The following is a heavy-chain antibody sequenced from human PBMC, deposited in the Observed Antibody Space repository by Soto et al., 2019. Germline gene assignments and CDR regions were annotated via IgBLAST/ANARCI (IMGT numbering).Heavy chain of an antibody. CDR3: AREVIPLNTDWYFDR. V-gene: IGHV4-30-4*01. Sequence: QLQLRESGPGLVKPSETLSLTCTVSGGSISGGVGGLYYWSWIRQPRGKGLEWIGYIYDSGSTYYNPPLKSRVSISVDASQNQCSLRLSSVTAADTAVYYCAREVIPLNTDWYFDRWGRGTLVTVSS. CDR1: GGSISGGVGGLYY. D-gene: IGHD2-2*02. CDR2: IYDSGST. J-gene: IGHJ2*01.